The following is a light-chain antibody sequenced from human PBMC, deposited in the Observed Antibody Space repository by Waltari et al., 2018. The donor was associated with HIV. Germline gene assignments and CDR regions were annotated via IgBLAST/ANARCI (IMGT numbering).Light chain of an antibody. J-gene: IGKJ2*01. CDR3: QQFGSSPYT. V-gene: IGKV3-20*01. Sequence: IVLTQSPGNLSVSPGDRATLSCRASQTMRGAFLAWYQQRSGQAPRLLIYSTSIRVFGIPDRFSGSGTGTDFTLTINRLDPEDSAVYYCQQFGSSPYTFGQGTKLEI. CDR1: QTMRGAF. CDR2: STS.